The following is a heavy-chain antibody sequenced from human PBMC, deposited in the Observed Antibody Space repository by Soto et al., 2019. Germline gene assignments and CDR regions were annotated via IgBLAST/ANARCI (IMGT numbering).Heavy chain of an antibody. Sequence: QVQLQESGPGLVKPSGTLSLTCAVSGGSISSSNWWSWVRQPPGKGLEWIGEIYHSGSTNYNPSLKSRVTISVDKSKNQFSLKLSSVTAADTAVYYCARKSKRITMVGGPRGGAFDIWGQGTMVTVSS. CDR1: GGSISSSNW. V-gene: IGHV4-4*02. CDR3: ARKSKRITMVGGPRGGAFDI. D-gene: IGHD3-10*01. J-gene: IGHJ3*02. CDR2: IYHSGST.